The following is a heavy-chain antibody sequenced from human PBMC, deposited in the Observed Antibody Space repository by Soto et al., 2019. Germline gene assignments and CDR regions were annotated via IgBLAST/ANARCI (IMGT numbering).Heavy chain of an antibody. J-gene: IGHJ1*01. D-gene: IGHD2-15*01. Sequence: PGGSLRLSCAASGFTFSSHAMGWLRRAPGAGPEWVAFVDGSGGDTSYADSVKGRFTISRDNSDNSLFLHMNSLRAEDTAVYYCAKEVAATPVYFQHWGQGTLVTVSS. CDR3: AKEVAATPVYFQH. CDR1: GFTFSSHA. V-gene: IGHV3-23*01. CDR2: VDGSGGDT.